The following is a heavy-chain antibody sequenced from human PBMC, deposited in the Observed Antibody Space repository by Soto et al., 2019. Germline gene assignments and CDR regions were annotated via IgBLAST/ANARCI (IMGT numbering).Heavy chain of an antibody. CDR3: AKDQLKYYDSSGQMDV. V-gene: IGHV3-23*01. D-gene: IGHD3-22*01. CDR2: ISGSGGST. CDR1: GFTFSSYA. J-gene: IGHJ6*02. Sequence: GGSLRLSCAASGFTFSSYAMSWVRQAPGKGLEWVSAISGSGGSTYYADSVKGRFTISRDNSKNTLYLQMNSLRAEDTAVFYCAKDQLKYYDSSGQMDVWGQGTTVTVSS.